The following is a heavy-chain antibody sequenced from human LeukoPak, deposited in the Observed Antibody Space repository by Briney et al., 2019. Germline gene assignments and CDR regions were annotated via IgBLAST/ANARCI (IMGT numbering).Heavy chain of an antibody. Sequence: SQTLSLTCAVSGGSISSGGDSWSWIRQPPGKGLEWIGYIYRSGSTHYNPSLKSRVTISVDRSKNHFSLTLSSVTAADTAVYSCARNNWNDGGAFDYWGQGTLVTVSS. J-gene: IGHJ4*02. V-gene: IGHV4-30-2*01. D-gene: IGHD1-20*01. CDR2: IYRSGST. CDR3: ARNNWNDGGAFDY. CDR1: GGSISSGGDS.